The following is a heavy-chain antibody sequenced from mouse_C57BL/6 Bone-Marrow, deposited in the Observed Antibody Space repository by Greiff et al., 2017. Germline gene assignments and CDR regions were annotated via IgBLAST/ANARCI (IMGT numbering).Heavy chain of an antibody. CDR2: IWGGGST. D-gene: IGHD2-1*01. CDR3: AKRYHGNFEGVAY. Sequence: VKLMESGPGLVAPSQSLSITCTVSGFSLTSYGVDWVRQPPGKGLEWLGVIWGGGSTNYNSALMSRLSISKDNSKSQVFLKMNSMQTDDTAMYCCAKRYHGNFEGVAYWGQGTLVTVSA. CDR1: GFSLTSYG. J-gene: IGHJ3*01. V-gene: IGHV2-9*01.